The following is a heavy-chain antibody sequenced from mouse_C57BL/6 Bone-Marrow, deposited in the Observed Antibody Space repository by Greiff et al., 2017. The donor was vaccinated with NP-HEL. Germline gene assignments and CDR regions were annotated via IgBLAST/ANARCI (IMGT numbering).Heavy chain of an antibody. CDR3: ARSTTVVALYAMDY. V-gene: IGHV1-72*01. D-gene: IGHD1-1*01. J-gene: IGHJ4*01. Sequence: QVQLQQSGAELVKPGASVKLSCKASGYTFTSYWMHWVKQRPGRGLEWIGRIDPNSGGTKYNEKFKSKATLTVDKPSSTAYMQLSSLTSEDSAVYYCARSTTVVALYAMDYWGQGTSVTVSS. CDR1: GYTFTSYW. CDR2: IDPNSGGT.